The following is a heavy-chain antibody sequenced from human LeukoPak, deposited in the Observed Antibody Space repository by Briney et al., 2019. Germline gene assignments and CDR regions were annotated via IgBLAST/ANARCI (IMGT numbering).Heavy chain of an antibody. V-gene: IGHV3-30*18. CDR1: GFTFSSYG. CDR2: ISSDVGKK. J-gene: IGHJ4*02. Sequence: GGSLRLSCAASGFTFSSYGMHWVRQAPGKGLEWVAVISSDVGKKYYADSVKGRFTISRDNSKNTIYLQMNSLRAEDTAVYYCAKDDYYDTSGYRDWGQGTLVTVSS. CDR3: AKDDYYDTSGYRD. D-gene: IGHD3-22*01.